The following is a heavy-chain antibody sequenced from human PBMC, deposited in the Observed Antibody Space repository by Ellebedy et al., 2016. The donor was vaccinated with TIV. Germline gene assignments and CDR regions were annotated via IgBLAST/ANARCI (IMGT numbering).Heavy chain of an antibody. D-gene: IGHD7-27*01. Sequence: AASVKVSCKASGYTFNSYDVNWVRQATGQGLEWMGWMNPNSGNTGYAQKLQGRVTMTTDTSTSTAYMELRSLRSDDTAVYYCARDLNWGAVGAFDIWGQGTMVTVSS. CDR2: MNPNSGNT. J-gene: IGHJ3*02. CDR1: GYTFNSYD. CDR3: ARDLNWGAVGAFDI. V-gene: IGHV1-8*01.